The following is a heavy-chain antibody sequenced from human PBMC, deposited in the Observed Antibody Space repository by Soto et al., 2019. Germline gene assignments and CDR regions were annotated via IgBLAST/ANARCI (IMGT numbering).Heavy chain of an antibody. CDR3: ARGGRKGSSWPYYYYGMDV. CDR1: GGTFSSYA. V-gene: IGHV1-69*01. J-gene: IGHJ6*02. CDR2: IIPIFGTA. D-gene: IGHD6-13*01. Sequence: QVQLVQSGAEVKKPGSSVKVSCKASGGTFSSYAISWVRQAPGQGLEWMGGIIPIFGTANYAQKFQGRVMITADESTSTAYMELSSLRSEDTAVYYCARGGRKGSSWPYYYYGMDVWGQGTTVTVSS.